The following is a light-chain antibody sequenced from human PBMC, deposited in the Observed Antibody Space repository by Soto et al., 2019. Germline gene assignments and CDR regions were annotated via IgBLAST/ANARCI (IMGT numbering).Light chain of an antibody. CDR1: QSVTTN. CDR2: GAS. V-gene: IGKV3D-15*01. Sequence: EVVMTQSPATLSVSPGERATLSCRASQSVTTNMAWYQQKPDQAPRLLIYGASSRATGIPDRFSGSGSGTDFTLTISSLEPEDVAVYYCQHYRHSPLPFGGGTKVDIK. J-gene: IGKJ4*01. CDR3: QHYRHSPLP.